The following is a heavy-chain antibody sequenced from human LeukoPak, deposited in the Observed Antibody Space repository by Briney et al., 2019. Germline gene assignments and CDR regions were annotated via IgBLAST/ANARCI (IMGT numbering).Heavy chain of an antibody. CDR1: GFTFSSYA. Sequence: GGSLRLSCAASGFTFSSYAMSWVRQAPGKGLEWVSAISGSGGSTYYADSVKGRFTISRDNSKNTLYLQMKSLRAEDTAVYNCARRAPYCGGDCYHWYFDLWGRGTLVTVSS. CDR3: ARRAPYCGGDCYHWYFDL. D-gene: IGHD2-21*02. J-gene: IGHJ2*01. CDR2: ISGSGGST. V-gene: IGHV3-23*01.